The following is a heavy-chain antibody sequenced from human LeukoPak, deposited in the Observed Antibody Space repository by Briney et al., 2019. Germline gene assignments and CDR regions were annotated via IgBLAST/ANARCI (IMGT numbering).Heavy chain of an antibody. CDR3: ARHGWHAWYFDL. D-gene: IGHD6-19*01. J-gene: IGHJ2*01. CDR2: INQRRNT. V-gene: IGHV4-34*01. Sequence: WSWIRQXPGKGLEWIGEINQRRNTNYNPSLKSRVTISIDTSKNQFSLKLSSVTAADTAVYYCARHGWHAWYFDLWGRGTLVTVSS.